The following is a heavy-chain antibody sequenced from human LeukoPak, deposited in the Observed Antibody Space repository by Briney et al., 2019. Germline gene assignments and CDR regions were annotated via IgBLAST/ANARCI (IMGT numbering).Heavy chain of an antibody. CDR1: GFTFSSYG. Sequence: GRSLRLSCAASGFTFSSYGMHWVRQAPGKGLEWVAVIWCDGSNKYYADSVKGRFAISRDNSKNTLYLQMNSLRAEDTAVYYCARDPPGHSSSWYSFDYWGQGTLVTVSS. D-gene: IGHD6-13*01. CDR3: ARDPPGHSSSWYSFDY. V-gene: IGHV3-33*01. J-gene: IGHJ4*02. CDR2: IWCDGSNK.